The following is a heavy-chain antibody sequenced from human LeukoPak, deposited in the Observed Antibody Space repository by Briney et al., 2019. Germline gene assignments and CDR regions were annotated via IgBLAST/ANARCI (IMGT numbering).Heavy chain of an antibody. Sequence: GRSLRLSCAASGFTFDDYAMHWVRQAPGKGLEWVSGISWNSGSIGYADSVKGRFTISRDNAKSTLYLHMNSLRVEDTAVYYCVADLGDYADFWGQGTLVTVSS. CDR1: GFTFDDYA. CDR2: ISWNSGSI. J-gene: IGHJ4*02. V-gene: IGHV3-9*01. CDR3: VADLGDYADF.